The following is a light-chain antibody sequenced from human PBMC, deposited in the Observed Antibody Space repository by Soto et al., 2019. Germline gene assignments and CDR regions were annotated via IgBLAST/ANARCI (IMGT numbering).Light chain of an antibody. V-gene: IGLV2-14*01. J-gene: IGLJ1*01. Sequence: SALTQPASVSGSPGQSITISCTGTSSDVGGYNYVSWYQQHPGKAPKFMIYEVSNRPSGVSNRFSGSKSGSTASLTISGLQAEDEADYYCTSYTSSDTYVFGSGTKVTVL. CDR3: TSYTSSDTYV. CDR2: EVS. CDR1: SSDVGGYNY.